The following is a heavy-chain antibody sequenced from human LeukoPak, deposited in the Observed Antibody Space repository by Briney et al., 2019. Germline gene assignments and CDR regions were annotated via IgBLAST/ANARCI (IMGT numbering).Heavy chain of an antibody. CDR1: GFTFSSYA. CDR3: AKPALYYGDYVSTWGGFDY. CDR2: ISGSGGST. J-gene: IGHJ4*02. Sequence: GGSLRLSCAASGFTFSSYAMSWVRQASGKGLEWVSAISGSGGSTYYADSVKGRFTISRDNSDNTLYLQMNSLRAEDTAVYYCAKPALYYGDYVSTWGGFDYWGQGTLVTVSS. D-gene: IGHD4-17*01. V-gene: IGHV3-23*01.